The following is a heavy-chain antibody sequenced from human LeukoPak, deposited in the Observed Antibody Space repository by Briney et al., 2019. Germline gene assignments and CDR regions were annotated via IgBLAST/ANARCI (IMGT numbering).Heavy chain of an antibody. CDR3: ARAPYSSGWYYFGY. CDR1: GFTFSSYA. J-gene: IGHJ4*02. CDR2: ISYDGSTR. D-gene: IGHD6-19*01. V-gene: IGHV3-30*04. Sequence: GRSLRLSCAASGFTFSSYAMHWVRQAPGKGLEWVALISYDGSTRDYVDSEKGRFTTSRDNSINTLYLQMDSLRPEDTAVYYCARAPYSSGWYYFGYWGQGTLVTVSS.